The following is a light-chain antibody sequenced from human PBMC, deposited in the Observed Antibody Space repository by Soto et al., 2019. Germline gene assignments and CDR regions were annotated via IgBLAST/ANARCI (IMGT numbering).Light chain of an antibody. CDR2: LGS. J-gene: IGKJ1*01. Sequence: LVVTQSPRSLPVTPGEPASMSCRASQSLHSNGINYLHWYLQKPGQSPQLLIYLGSNRASGVPDRFSGSGSGTGYTLKISRVEAEDVGVYYCMQALQKPSTFGQGTKVDIK. CDR3: MQALQKPST. CDR1: QSLHSNGINY. V-gene: IGKV2-28*01.